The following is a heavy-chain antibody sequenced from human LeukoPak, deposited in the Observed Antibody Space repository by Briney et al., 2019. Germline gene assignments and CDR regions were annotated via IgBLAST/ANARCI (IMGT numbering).Heavy chain of an antibody. Sequence: PGGSLRLSCAASGFTFSIYCMNWVRQAAGKGLEWVSSISSSSSYIYYADSVKGRFTITRDNAKNSLYLQMNSLRAEDTAVYYCASLDGDYVFDYWGQGTLVTVSS. V-gene: IGHV3-21*01. D-gene: IGHD4-17*01. CDR3: ASLDGDYVFDY. CDR2: ISSSSSYI. J-gene: IGHJ4*02. CDR1: GFTFSIYC.